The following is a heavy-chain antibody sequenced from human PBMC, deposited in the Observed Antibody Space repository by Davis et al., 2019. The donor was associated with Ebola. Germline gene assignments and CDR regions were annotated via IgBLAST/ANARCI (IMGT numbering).Heavy chain of an antibody. CDR2: ISGSGGST. CDR1: GFTFSSYA. CDR3: AGPSGSYFDY. D-gene: IGHD1-26*01. V-gene: IGHV3-23*01. J-gene: IGHJ4*02. Sequence: GESLKISCAASGFTFSSYAMSWVRQAPGKGLEWVSAISGSGGSTYYADSVKGRFTISRDNSKNTLYLQMNSLRAEDTAVYYCAGPSGSYFDYWGQGTLVTVSS.